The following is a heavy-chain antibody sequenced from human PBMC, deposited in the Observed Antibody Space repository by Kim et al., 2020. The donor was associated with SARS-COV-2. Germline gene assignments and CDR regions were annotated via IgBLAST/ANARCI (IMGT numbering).Heavy chain of an antibody. Sequence: SETLSLTCTVSGGSISSSSYYWGWIRQPPGKGLEWIGSIYYSGSTYYNPSLKSRVTISVDTSKNQFSLKLISVTAADTAVYYCARPPEDCSSTSCYLGGDAAFDIWGQGTMVTVSS. CDR2: IYYSGST. V-gene: IGHV4-39*01. CDR1: GGSISSSSYY. D-gene: IGHD2-2*01. CDR3: ARPPEDCSSTSCYLGGDAAFDI. J-gene: IGHJ3*02.